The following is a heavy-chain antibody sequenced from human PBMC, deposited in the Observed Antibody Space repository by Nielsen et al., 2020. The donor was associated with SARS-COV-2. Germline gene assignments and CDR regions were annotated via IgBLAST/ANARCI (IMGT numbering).Heavy chain of an antibody. V-gene: IGHV3-23*01. CDR1: GFTFSSLW. D-gene: IGHD3-16*01. J-gene: IGHJ6*02. CDR3: ARGGGGMDV. CDR2: IIGSGGRT. Sequence: GESLKISCAASGFTFSSLWMSWVRQAPGKGLEWVSGIIGSGGRTHYADSVEGRFTISRDNSKNTLYLQMNSLRAEDTAVYYCARGGGGMDVWGQGTTVTVSS.